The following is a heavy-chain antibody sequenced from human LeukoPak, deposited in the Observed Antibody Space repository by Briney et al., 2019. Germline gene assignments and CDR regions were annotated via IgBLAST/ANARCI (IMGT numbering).Heavy chain of an antibody. J-gene: IGHJ4*02. Sequence: GGSLRLSCAASGFTFNRYAMHWVRQAPGKGLEWVAVIWYDGSNKYYADSVKGRFTISRDNSKNTLYLQMNSLRAEDTAVYYCARVGSGYSGYDLIDNWGQGTLVTVSS. D-gene: IGHD5-12*01. CDR1: GFTFNRYA. V-gene: IGHV3-33*01. CDR2: IWYDGSNK. CDR3: ARVGSGYSGYDLIDN.